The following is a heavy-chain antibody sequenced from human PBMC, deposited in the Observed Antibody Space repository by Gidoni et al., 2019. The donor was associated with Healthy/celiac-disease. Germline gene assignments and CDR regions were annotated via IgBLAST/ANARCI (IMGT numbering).Heavy chain of an antibody. V-gene: IGHV3-21*01. CDR1: GFTLSSYS. CDR3: ATLNGSIAARLAEYYFDY. Sequence: EVQLVESGGGLVKPGGSLRLSCAASGFTLSSYSRNWVRQAPGKGLELFSSISSSSSYIYDEESVKGGFTISRDNAKNSLYLQMNSLRAEDTAVYYCATLNGSIAARLAEYYFDYWGQGTLVTVCS. D-gene: IGHD6-6*01. J-gene: IGHJ4*02. CDR2: ISSSSSYI.